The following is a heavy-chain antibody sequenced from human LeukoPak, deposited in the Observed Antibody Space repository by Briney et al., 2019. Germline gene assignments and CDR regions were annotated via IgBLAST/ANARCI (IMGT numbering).Heavy chain of an antibody. Sequence: GGSLRLSCAASGFTFSSYGMHWVRQAPGKGLEWVAVISYDGSNKYYADSVEGRFTISRDNSKNTLYLQMNSLRAEDTAVYYCAKHGDGCFDIWGQGTMVTVSS. J-gene: IGHJ3*02. CDR1: GFTFSSYG. CDR3: AKHGDGCFDI. CDR2: ISYDGSNK. D-gene: IGHD4-17*01. V-gene: IGHV3-30*18.